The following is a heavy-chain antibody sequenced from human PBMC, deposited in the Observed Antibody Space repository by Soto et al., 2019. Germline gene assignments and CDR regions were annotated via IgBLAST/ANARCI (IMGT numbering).Heavy chain of an antibody. J-gene: IGHJ6*03. D-gene: IGHD3-16*01. CDR1: GGTISSYY. CDR2: IYYSGST. V-gene: IGHV4-59*01. CDR3: AGGYYYYMDV. Sequence: SETLSLTCTVSGGTISSYYWSWIRQPPGKGLEWIGYIYYSGSTNYNPSLKSRVTISVDTSKNQFSLKLSSVTAADTAVYYCAGGYYYYMDVWGKGTTVTVSS.